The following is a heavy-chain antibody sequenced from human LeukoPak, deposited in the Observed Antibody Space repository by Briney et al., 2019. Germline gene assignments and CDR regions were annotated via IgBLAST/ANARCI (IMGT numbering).Heavy chain of an antibody. J-gene: IGHJ4*02. Sequence: KSSETLSLTCAVYGGSFTKHQWSWIRQPPGKGLEWIGAINDGGSTNYNPSLKSRVTISVDTSKNQFSLKLSSVTAADTAVYYCARSPPYYYDSSGYYNYFDYWGQGTLVTVSS. CDR2: INDGGST. CDR1: GGSFTKHQ. D-gene: IGHD3-22*01. V-gene: IGHV4-34*01. CDR3: ARSPPYYYDSSGYYNYFDY.